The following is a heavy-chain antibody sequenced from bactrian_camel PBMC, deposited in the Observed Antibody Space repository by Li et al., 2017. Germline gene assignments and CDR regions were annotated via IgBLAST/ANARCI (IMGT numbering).Heavy chain of an antibody. V-gene: IGHV3S53*01. CDR1: GFTYSRYC. CDR3: AADWDPFVCTNLYGTKAFAL. J-gene: IGHJ4*01. CDR2: IDSDGDT. Sequence: HVQLVESGGGSVQAGGSLKLSCAVSGFTYSRYCMGWFRQAPGKKREGVATIDSDGDTNYATSVKWRFTISKDNAKNTLYLQMNSLEPEDTAIYTCAADWDPFVCTNLYGTKAFALWGQGTQVTVS. D-gene: IGHD3*01.